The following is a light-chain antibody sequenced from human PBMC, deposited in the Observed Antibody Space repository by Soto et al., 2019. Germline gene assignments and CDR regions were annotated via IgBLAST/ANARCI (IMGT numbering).Light chain of an antibody. CDR2: GVS. Sequence: EIVMTQSPATLSVSPGEGATLSCRASQSVGAKLAWYQQKPGQAPRLLIYGVSTRANGVPARFSGSGSGTDFSHTISSLESEDFAIYYCQQYTDLPPDYTFGQGSKLDIK. CDR3: QQYTDLPPDYT. V-gene: IGKV3-15*01. J-gene: IGKJ2*01. CDR1: QSVGAK.